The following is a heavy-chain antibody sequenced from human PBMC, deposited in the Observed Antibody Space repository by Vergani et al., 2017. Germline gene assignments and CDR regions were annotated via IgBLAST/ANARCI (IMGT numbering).Heavy chain of an antibody. CDR2: ISSSSSTI. V-gene: IGHV3-48*01. CDR1: GFTFSSYS. Sequence: EVQLVESGGGLVQPGGSLRLSCAASGFTFSSYSMNWVRQAPGKGLEWVSYISSSSSTIYYADTVKGRFTISRDNAKNSLYLQMNSLRAEDTAVYYCARLERGKLVDYWGQGTLVTVSS. J-gene: IGHJ4*02. D-gene: IGHD1-1*01. CDR3: ARLERGKLVDY.